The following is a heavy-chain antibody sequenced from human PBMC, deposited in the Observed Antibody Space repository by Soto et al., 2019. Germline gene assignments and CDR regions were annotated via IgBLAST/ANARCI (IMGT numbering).Heavy chain of an antibody. D-gene: IGHD2-21*01. CDR2: ISWNSGSI. CDR1: GFTFDDYA. CDR3: AKAVYCGGDCYSYAFDI. Sequence: GGSLRLSCAASGFTFDDYAMHWVRQAPGKGLEWVSGISWNSGSIGYADSVKGRFTISRDNAKNSLYLQMNSLRAEDTALYYCAKAVYCGGDCYSYAFDIWGQGTMVTVSS. J-gene: IGHJ3*02. V-gene: IGHV3-9*01.